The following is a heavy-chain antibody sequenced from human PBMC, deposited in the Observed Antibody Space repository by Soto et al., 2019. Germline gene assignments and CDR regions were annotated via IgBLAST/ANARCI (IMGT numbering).Heavy chain of an antibody. CDR2: ISQSGNT. J-gene: IGHJ4*02. CDR3: ARAPKVSGSSQTRPDF. D-gene: IGHD6-6*01. CDR1: SGSFSGYY. Sequence: AETLSLTCSIYSGSFSGYYWSWIRQPPWKGLEWIGEISQSGNTNYSPSLKSRVSISIDTSKKQFSLNLASVSAADTAVYYCARAPKVSGSSQTRPDFWGQGTLVTVSS. V-gene: IGHV4-34*01.